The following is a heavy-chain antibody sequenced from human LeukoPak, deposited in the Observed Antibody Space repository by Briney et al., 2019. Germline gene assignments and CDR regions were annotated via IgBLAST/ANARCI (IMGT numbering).Heavy chain of an antibody. CDR2: IIPIFGTA. CDR1: GGTFSSYA. J-gene: IGHJ4*02. Sequence: SVKVSCKASGGTFSSYAISWVRQAPGQGLEWMGGIIPIFGTANYAQKFQGRVTITADKSTSTAYMELSSLRSEDTAVYYCAMDGDYGQGDYWGQGTLVTASS. V-gene: IGHV1-69*06. CDR3: AMDGDYGQGDY. D-gene: IGHD4-17*01.